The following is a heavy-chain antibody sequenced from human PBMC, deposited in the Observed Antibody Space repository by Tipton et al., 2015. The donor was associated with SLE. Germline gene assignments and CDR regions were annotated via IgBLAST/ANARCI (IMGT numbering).Heavy chain of an antibody. D-gene: IGHD3-16*02. V-gene: IGHV1-46*01. CDR3: AAGGMITFGGVIAPAD. CDR2: INPSGGST. J-gene: IGHJ4*02. CDR1: RYTFTSYY. Sequence: QSGPEVKKPGASVKVSCKASRYTFTSYYMHWVRQAPGQGLEWMGIINPSGGSTSYAQKFQGRVTMTRDTSTSTVYMELSSLRSEDTAVYYCAAGGMITFGGVIAPADWGQGTLVTVSS.